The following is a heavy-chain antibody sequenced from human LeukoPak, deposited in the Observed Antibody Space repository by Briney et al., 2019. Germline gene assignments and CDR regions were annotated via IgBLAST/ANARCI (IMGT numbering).Heavy chain of an antibody. J-gene: IGHJ4*02. Sequence: GASVKVSCKASGYTFTSYYMHWVRQAPGQELEWMGIINPSGGSTSYAQKFQGRVTMTRDTSTSTVYMELSSLRSEDTAVYYCAAGSNGDYGSYWGQGTLVTVSS. CDR3: AAGSNGDYGSY. CDR2: INPSGGST. D-gene: IGHD4-17*01. V-gene: IGHV1-46*01. CDR1: GYTFTSYY.